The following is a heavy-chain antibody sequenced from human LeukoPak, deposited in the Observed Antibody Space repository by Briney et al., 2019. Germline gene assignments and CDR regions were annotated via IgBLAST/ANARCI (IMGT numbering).Heavy chain of an antibody. CDR3: ARDPARSFDI. J-gene: IGHJ3*02. Sequence: GGSLRLSCAASGFVFSYHGMHWVRQAPGKGLEWVAAIWSDGTNTNYADSVKGRFTISRDISKNTLYLQLNGLRAEDTAVYYCARDPARSFDIWGQGTMVTVSS. CDR1: GFVFSYHG. D-gene: IGHD4-17*01. V-gene: IGHV3-33*01. CDR2: IWSDGTNT.